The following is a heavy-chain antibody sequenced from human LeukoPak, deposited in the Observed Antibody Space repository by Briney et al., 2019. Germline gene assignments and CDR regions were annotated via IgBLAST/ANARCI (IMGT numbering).Heavy chain of an antibody. J-gene: IGHJ4*02. CDR1: GYTFTNYG. D-gene: IGHD6-19*01. CDR3: ARGSGSDY. V-gene: IGHV7-4-1*02. Sequence: ASVKVSCKASGYTFTNYGISWVRQAPGQGLEWMGWINTNTGIPTYAQGFTGRFVFSLDTSVSTAYLQISSLKDEDTAVYYCARGSGSDYWGQGTLVTVSS. CDR2: INTNTGIP.